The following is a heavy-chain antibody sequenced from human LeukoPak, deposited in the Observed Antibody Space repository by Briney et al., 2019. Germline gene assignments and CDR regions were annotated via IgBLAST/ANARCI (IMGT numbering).Heavy chain of an antibody. CDR1: GGSISSGGNY. CDR3: ARARRITLFGVDIGSWFDS. CDR2: IYYSGST. V-gene: IGHV4-31*03. Sequence: SETLALTGTVSGGSISSGGNYWSGIRQHPEKGLEWIGYIYYSGSTYYNPSLKSRVTISVDTSKNQFSLKLSSVTAADTAVYYCARARRITLFGVDIGSWFDSWGQGTLVTVSS. J-gene: IGHJ5*01. D-gene: IGHD3-3*01.